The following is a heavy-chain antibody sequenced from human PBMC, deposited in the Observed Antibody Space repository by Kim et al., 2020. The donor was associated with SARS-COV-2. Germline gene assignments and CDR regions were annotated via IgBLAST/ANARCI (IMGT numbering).Heavy chain of an antibody. Sequence: GSTTYNPSLKSRVTISVDTSKNQFSLKLSSVTAADTAVYYCARATPYVDVWGQGTTVTVSS. CDR2: GST. CDR3: ARATPYVDV. J-gene: IGHJ6*02. D-gene: IGHD2-21*01. V-gene: IGHV4-4*09.